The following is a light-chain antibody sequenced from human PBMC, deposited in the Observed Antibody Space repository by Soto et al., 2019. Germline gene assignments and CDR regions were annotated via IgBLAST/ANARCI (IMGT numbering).Light chain of an antibody. Sequence: DIVLTQSQATLSLSPGERATLYCRASQNVATQLVFYQKKPGHPPRLIISDASHRATGVPDRFGGSGPGTDLTLTISNLDPEDFAVYYCQQRSDCPPITFGQGARLQ. J-gene: IGKJ5*01. CDR3: QQRSDCPPIT. CDR1: QNVATQ. CDR2: DAS. V-gene: IGKV3-11*01.